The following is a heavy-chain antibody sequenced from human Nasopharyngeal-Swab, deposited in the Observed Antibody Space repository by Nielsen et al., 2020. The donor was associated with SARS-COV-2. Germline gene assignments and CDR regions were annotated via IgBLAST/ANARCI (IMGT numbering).Heavy chain of an antibody. CDR3: ARDGPVSYSSGWYFTPDLNGSFDY. V-gene: IGHV3-30-3*01. CDR1: GFTFSSYA. Sequence: GESPKIPCAASGFTFSSYAMHWVRQAPGTGLEWVAVISYDGSNKYYADSVKGRFTISRDKSKNTLYLQMNSLRAEDTAVYYCARDGPVSYSSGWYFTPDLNGSFDYWGQGTLVTVSS. D-gene: IGHD6-19*01. J-gene: IGHJ4*02. CDR2: ISYDGSNK.